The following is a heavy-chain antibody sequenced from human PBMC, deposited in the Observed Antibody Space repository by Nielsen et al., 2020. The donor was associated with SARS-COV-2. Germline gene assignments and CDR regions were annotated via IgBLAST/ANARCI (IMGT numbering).Heavy chain of an antibody. CDR1: GFTFSSYA. CDR2: ISYDGSNK. J-gene: IGHJ5*02. CDR3: ARGWGGFDP. V-gene: IGHV3-30*04. D-gene: IGHD3-16*01. Sequence: GESLKISCAASGFTFSSYAMHWVRQAPGKGLEWVAVISYDGSNKYYADSVKGRFTISRDNSKNTLYLQMNSLRAEDTAVYYCARGWGGFDPWGQGTLVTVSS.